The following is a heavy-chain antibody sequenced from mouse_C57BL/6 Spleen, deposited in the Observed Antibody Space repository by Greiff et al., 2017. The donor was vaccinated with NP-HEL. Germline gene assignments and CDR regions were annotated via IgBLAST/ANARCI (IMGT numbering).Heavy chain of an antibody. V-gene: IGHV1-80*01. D-gene: IGHD3-2*02. CDR2: IYPGDGDT. J-gene: IGHJ3*01. Sequence: QVQLQQSGAELVKPGASVKISCKASGYAFSSYWMNWVKQRPGKGLEWIGQIYPGDGDTNYNGKFKGKATLTADKSSSTAYMQLSSLTSEDSAVYFCAREAQLRAWFAYWGQGTLVTVSA. CDR3: AREAQLRAWFAY. CDR1: GYAFSSYW.